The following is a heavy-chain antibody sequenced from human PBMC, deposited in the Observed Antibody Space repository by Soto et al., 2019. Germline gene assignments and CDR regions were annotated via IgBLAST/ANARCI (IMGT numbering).Heavy chain of an antibody. CDR1: GFTLSNYG. V-gene: IGHV3-33*01. J-gene: IGHJ4*02. CDR2: IWNDGSSR. Sequence: QVQLVESGGGVVQPGRSLRLSCEASGFTLSNYGMHWVRQAPGKGLEWVAVIWNDGSSRYYADSVKGRFTISRDNAKKTLFLQMNNLRAEDTAVYYCARPDIVAAIGGALDCWGQGTLVTVSS. CDR3: ARPDIVAAIGGALDC. D-gene: IGHD5-12*01.